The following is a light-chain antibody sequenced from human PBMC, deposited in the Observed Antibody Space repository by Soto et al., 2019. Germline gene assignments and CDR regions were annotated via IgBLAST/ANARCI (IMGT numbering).Light chain of an antibody. J-gene: IGKJ5*01. Sequence: DIQMTQSPSTLSGSVGDRVTITCLAIQAISSWLAWYQQKPGKAPKLLIYKASTLKSGVPSRFRGSGSGTEFTLTISSLQPDDFEPYYCQQFNNYPITFGQGTRLEIK. CDR3: QQFNNYPIT. V-gene: IGKV1-5*03. CDR1: QAISSW. CDR2: KAS.